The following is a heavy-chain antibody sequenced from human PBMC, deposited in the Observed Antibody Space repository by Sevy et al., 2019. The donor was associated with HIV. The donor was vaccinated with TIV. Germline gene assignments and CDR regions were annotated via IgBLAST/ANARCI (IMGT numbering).Heavy chain of an antibody. Sequence: GGSLRLSCAASGFTFSSYGMHWVRQAPGKGLEWVAVISYDGSNKYYADSVKGRFTISRDNSKNTLYLQMNSLRAEDTAVYSCATPTAPHYYYGMDVWGQGTTVTVSS. D-gene: IGHD4-17*01. CDR3: ATPTAPHYYYGMDV. J-gene: IGHJ6*02. CDR1: GFTFSSYG. V-gene: IGHV3-30*03. CDR2: ISYDGSNK.